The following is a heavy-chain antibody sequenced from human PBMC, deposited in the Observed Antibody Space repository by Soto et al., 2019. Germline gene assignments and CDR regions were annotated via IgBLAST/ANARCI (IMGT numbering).Heavy chain of an antibody. CDR2: INPSGGST. CDR1: GYTFTSYY. J-gene: IGHJ6*02. D-gene: IGHD3-10*01. Sequence: QVQLVQSGAEVKKPGASVKVSCKASGYTFTSYYMHWVRQAPGQGLEWMGIINPSGGSTSYAQKFQGRHTMTRDTSTITVYMELSSLRSEDTAVYYCARTITIVRVTSGATYGMDVWGQGTTVTVSS. CDR3: ARTITIVRVTSGATYGMDV. V-gene: IGHV1-46*01.